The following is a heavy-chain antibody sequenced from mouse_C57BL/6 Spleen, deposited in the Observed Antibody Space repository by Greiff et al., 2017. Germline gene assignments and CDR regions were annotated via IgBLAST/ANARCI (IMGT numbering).Heavy chain of an antibody. J-gene: IGHJ3*01. Sequence: VQLQQSGAELVRPGASVKLSCTASGFNIKDDYMHWVKQRPEQGLEWIGWIDPENGDTEYASKFQGKATITADTSSNTAYLQLSSLTSEDTAVYYCTTGSWFAYWGQGTLATVSA. CDR1: GFNIKDDY. CDR3: TTGSWFAY. V-gene: IGHV14-4*01. CDR2: IDPENGDT.